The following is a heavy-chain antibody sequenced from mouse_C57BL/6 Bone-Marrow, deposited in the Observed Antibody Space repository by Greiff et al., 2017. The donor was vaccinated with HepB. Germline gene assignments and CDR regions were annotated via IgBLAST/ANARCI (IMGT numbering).Heavy chain of an antibody. V-gene: IGHV1-82*01. J-gene: IGHJ1*03. CDR2: IYPGDGDT. CDR1: GYAFSSSW. CDR3: AREGGSSYWWYFDV. Sequence: VQLQQSGPELVKPGASVKISCKASGYAFSSSWMNWVKQRPGKGLEWIGRIYPGDGDTNYNGTFKGKATLTADKSSSTAYMQLSSLTSEDSAVYFCAREGGSSYWWYFDVWGTGTTVTVSA. D-gene: IGHD1-1*01.